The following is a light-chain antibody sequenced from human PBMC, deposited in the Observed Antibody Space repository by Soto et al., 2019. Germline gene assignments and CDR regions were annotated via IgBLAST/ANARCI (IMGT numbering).Light chain of an antibody. CDR1: QGISYY. J-gene: IGKJ4*01. CDR3: QQLYSYPLT. CDR2: AAS. V-gene: IGKV1-9*01. Sequence: DIQLTQSPSFLSASVGDRVTITCRASQGISYYLAWYQQKPEKAPKLLIYAASTLQSGVPSRFSGSGSGTEFTLTISSLQPEDFATYYCQQLYSYPLTFGGGTKLEI.